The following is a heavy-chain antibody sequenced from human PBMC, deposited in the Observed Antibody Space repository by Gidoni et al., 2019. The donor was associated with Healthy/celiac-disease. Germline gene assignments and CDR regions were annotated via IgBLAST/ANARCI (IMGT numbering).Heavy chain of an antibody. CDR2: IGYDGSNK. CDR3: ARDIVATIIYYGMDV. J-gene: IGHJ6*02. V-gene: IGHV3-33*01. CDR1: GCTFRSDG. D-gene: IGHD5-12*01. Sequence: QVQLVESGGGVVQPGRSLSLSCAASGCTFRSDGMHWVRQAPGKGLEWVAVIGYDGSNKYYADSVKGRFTISRDNSKNTLYLQMNSLRAEDTAVYYCARDIVATIIYYGMDVWGQGTTVTVSS.